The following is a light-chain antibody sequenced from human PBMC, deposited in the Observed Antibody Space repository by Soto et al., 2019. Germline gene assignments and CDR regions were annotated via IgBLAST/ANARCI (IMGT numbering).Light chain of an antibody. Sequence: EIVMTQSPATLSVSPGERATFSCRASQSVSSNLAWYQQKPGQAPRLLIYGASIRATGIPARFSGSGSGTEFTLTISTLQSEDSATYYCLQDINYPWTFGQGTKVDIK. CDR3: LQDINYPWT. J-gene: IGKJ1*01. CDR2: GAS. CDR1: QSVSSN. V-gene: IGKV3-15*01.